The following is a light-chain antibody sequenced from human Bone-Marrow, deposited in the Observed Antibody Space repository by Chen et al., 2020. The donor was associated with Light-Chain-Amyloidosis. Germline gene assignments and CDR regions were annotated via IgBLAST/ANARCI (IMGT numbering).Light chain of an antibody. CDR2: DDS. Sequence: SYVLTQPSSVSVAPGQTAPIACGGNNIGSTSVHWYQQPPGQAPLLVVYDDSDRPSGTPERLSGSNSGNTATLTISRVEAGDEADYYCQVWDRSSDRPVFGGGTKLTVL. CDR3: QVWDRSSDRPV. J-gene: IGLJ3*02. V-gene: IGLV3-21*02. CDR1: NIGSTS.